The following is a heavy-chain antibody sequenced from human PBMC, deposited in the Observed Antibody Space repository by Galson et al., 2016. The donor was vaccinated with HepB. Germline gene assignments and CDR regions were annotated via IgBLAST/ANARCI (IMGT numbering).Heavy chain of an antibody. CDR3: AKDDFWSGYSRSGLDY. Sequence: SLRLSCAASGLTFSRYAMTWVRQAPGKGLEWVSTINNGGATYYGDSVKGRFIISRDNSKSTLYLQMNNLGAEDTAMYYCAKDDFWSGYSRSGLDYWGQGTLVTVFS. CDR2: INNGGAT. J-gene: IGHJ4*02. D-gene: IGHD3-3*01. CDR1: GLTFSRYA. V-gene: IGHV3-23*01.